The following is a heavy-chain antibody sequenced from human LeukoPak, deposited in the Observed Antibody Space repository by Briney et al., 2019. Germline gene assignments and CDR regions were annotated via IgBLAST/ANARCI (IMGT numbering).Heavy chain of an antibody. Sequence: QSGRSLRLSCAASGFTFSSYGMHWVRQAPGKGLEWVAVISYDGSNKYYADSVKGRFTISRDNSKNTLYLQMNSLRAEDTAVYYCAKEEFGRNYYGSGSLYDYWGQGTLVTVSS. CDR2: ISYDGSNK. CDR1: GFTFSSYG. V-gene: IGHV3-30*18. J-gene: IGHJ4*02. D-gene: IGHD3-10*01. CDR3: AKEEFGRNYYGSGSLYDY.